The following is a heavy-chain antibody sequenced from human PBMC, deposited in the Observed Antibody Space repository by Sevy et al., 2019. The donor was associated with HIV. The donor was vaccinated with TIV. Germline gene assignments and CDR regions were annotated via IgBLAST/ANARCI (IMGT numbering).Heavy chain of an antibody. D-gene: IGHD5-18*01. Sequence: GGSLRLSCAASGFTVSSSYMSWVRQAPGKGLEWVSIIYNGHRTIYADSVKGRFTISTDNSKNTLYLQINSLRAEDTAIYNCARVVGDTEKGFWFDPWGQGTLVTVSS. CDR3: ARVVGDTEKGFWFDP. V-gene: IGHV3-53*01. CDR2: IYNGHRT. CDR1: GFTVSSSY. J-gene: IGHJ5*02.